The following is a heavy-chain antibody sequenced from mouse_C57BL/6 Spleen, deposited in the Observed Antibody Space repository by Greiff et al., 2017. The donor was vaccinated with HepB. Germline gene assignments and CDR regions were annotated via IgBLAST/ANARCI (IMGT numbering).Heavy chain of an antibody. CDR3: ARNYQEYFDV. J-gene: IGHJ1*03. V-gene: IGHV5-17*01. CDR2: ISSGSSTI. CDR1: GFTFSDYG. Sequence: EVKLVESGGGLVKPGGSLKLSCAASGFTFSDYGMHWVRQAPEKGLEWVAYISSGSSTIYYADTVKGRFTISRDNAKNTLFLQMTSLRSEGTAMYYCARNYQEYFDVWGTGTTVTVSS. D-gene: IGHD2-1*01.